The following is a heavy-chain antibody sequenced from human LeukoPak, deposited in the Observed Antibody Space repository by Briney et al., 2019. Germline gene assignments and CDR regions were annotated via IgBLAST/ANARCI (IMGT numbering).Heavy chain of an antibody. CDR2: INPSGGST. D-gene: IGHD3-10*01. V-gene: IGHV1-46*01. J-gene: IGHJ4*02. CDR3: ARLTWGMVRGFDY. CDR1: GYTFTTYF. Sequence: PRASVKVSCKASGYTFTTYFMHWVRQAPGQGLEWMGIINPSGGSTRYAQKFQGRVTMTRDTSISTAYMELSRLRSDDTAVYYCARLTWGMVRGFDYWGQGTLVTVSS.